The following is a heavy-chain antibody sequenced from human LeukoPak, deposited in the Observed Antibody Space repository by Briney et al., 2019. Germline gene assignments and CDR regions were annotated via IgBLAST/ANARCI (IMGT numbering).Heavy chain of an antibody. D-gene: IGHD3-10*01. CDR1: GGSISSYY. J-gene: IGHJ4*02. CDR3: ARSVLLWFGEPSYYFDY. CDR2: IYYSGST. V-gene: IGHV4-59*08. Sequence: SETLSLTCTVSGGSISSYYWSWIRQPPGKGLEWIGYIYYSGSTNYNPSLKSRVTISVDTSKYQFSLKLSSVTAADTAVYYCARSVLLWFGEPSYYFDYWGQGTLVTVSS.